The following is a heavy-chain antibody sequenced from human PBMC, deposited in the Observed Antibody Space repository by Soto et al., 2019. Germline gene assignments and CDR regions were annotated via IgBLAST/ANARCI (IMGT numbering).Heavy chain of an antibody. J-gene: IGHJ4*02. Sequence: ASVKVSCKASGYTFTSYAMHWVRQAPVQRLEWMGWINAGNGNTKYSQKFQGRVTITRDTSASTAYMELSSLRSEDTAVYYCARGRTTVTTTPFFVYWGQGTLGTVSS. D-gene: IGHD4-17*01. CDR3: ARGRTTVTTTPFFVY. CDR1: GYTFTSYA. V-gene: IGHV1-3*01. CDR2: INAGNGNT.